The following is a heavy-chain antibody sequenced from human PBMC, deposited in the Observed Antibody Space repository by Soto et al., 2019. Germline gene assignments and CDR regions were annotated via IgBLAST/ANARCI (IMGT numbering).Heavy chain of an antibody. J-gene: IGHJ4*01. V-gene: IGHV3-15*01. CDR1: ELTFSTTW. Sequence: GGSLRLSCVASELTFSTTWRSWVRQAPGKGLEWVGRVKSKNDGGTTDYAAPVKGRFTVSRDDAKSTLYLQMSSLTNEDTAVYYCSAEAYCGGGSCSAYWGQGTLVTVSS. D-gene: IGHD2-21*01. CDR2: VKSKNDGGTT. CDR3: SAEAYCGGGSCSAY.